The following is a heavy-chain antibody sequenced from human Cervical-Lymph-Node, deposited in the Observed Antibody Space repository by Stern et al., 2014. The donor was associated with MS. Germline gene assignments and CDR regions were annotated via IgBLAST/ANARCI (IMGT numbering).Heavy chain of an antibody. V-gene: IGHV1-46*01. Sequence: AQLVESGAEVKKPGASVKVSCKTSGYTFISYNIHWVRQAPGQGLEWMGAISPKIGNTDYAQNFQGRVPVTRDTSTTTVNMELSSLTSEDTAIYYCARKPANNSFDYWGQGTLVAVSS. J-gene: IGHJ4*02. CDR2: ISPKIGNT. CDR1: GYTFISYN. CDR3: ARKPANNSFDY.